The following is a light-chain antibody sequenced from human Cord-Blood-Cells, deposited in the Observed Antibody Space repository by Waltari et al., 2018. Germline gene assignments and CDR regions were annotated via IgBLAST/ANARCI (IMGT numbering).Light chain of an antibody. CDR2: DVS. CDR1: SSDVGGYNY. Sequence: QSALTQPASVSGSPGQSITISCTGTSSDVGGYNYVSWYQQHPGKAPKLMIYDVSKRPSGVSNRCSGSKSGNTASLTSSGLQAEDEADYYCSSYTSSSTSWVFGGGTKLTVL. V-gene: IGLV2-14*01. J-gene: IGLJ3*02. CDR3: SSYTSSSTSWV.